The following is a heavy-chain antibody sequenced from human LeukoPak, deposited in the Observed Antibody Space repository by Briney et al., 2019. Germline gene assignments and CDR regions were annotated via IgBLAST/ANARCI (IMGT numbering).Heavy chain of an antibody. D-gene: IGHD3-16*01. J-gene: IGHJ5*02. CDR1: GFTLSTYA. CDR2: ISYDGSNK. V-gene: IGHV3-30-3*01. CDR3: AILNVGFDP. Sequence: GGSLRLSCAASGFTLSTYAMNWVRQAPGKGLEWVAVISYDGSNKYYADSVKGRFTISRDNSKNTLYLQMNSLRAEDTAVYYCAILNVGFDPWGQGTLVTVSS.